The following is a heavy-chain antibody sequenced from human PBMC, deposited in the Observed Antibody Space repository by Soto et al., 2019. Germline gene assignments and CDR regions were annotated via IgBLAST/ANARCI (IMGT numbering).Heavy chain of an antibody. D-gene: IGHD5-12*01. CDR2: IYHSGST. Sequence: XETRARPCAVSGYSISSGYYWGWIRQPPVKGLEWIGSIYHSGSTYYNPSLKSRVTISVDTSKNQFSLKLSSVTAADTAVYYCARAGDIVATTFDSWGQGPLVTVSS. V-gene: IGHV4-38-2*01. CDR3: ARAGDIVATTFDS. J-gene: IGHJ4*02. CDR1: GYSISSGYY.